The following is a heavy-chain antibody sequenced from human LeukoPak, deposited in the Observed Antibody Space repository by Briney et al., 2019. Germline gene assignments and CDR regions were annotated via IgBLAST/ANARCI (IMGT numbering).Heavy chain of an antibody. CDR2: ISGSGGSI. CDR1: GFTFSSYA. D-gene: IGHD3-22*01. Sequence: PGGSLRLSCAASGFTFSSYAMSWVRQAPGKGLEWVSAISGSGGSIYYADSVKGRFTISRDNSKNTLFLQMNSLRAEDTAVYYCAKGRYYYDSSDAFDIWGQGTMVTVSS. J-gene: IGHJ3*02. CDR3: AKGRYYYDSSDAFDI. V-gene: IGHV3-23*01.